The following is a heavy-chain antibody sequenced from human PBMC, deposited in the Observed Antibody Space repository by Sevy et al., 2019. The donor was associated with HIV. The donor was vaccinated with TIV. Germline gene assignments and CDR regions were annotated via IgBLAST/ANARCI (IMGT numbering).Heavy chain of an antibody. CDR3: TRVRYNYGSYYFDY. CDR1: EISFSDYY. J-gene: IGHJ4*02. Sequence: GGSLRLSCAASEISFSDYYMSWIRQTPGKGLEWISYISSGGSIIYYADSVKGRFTISRDNAKNSLYLQMNSLRAEDTAVYYCTRVRYNYGSYYFDYWGRGTLVTVSS. D-gene: IGHD1-1*01. V-gene: IGHV3-11*01. CDR2: ISSGGSII.